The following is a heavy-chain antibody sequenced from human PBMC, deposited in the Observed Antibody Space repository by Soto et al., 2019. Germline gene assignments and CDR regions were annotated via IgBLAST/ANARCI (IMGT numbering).Heavy chain of an antibody. D-gene: IGHD1-26*01. V-gene: IGHV4-4*07. CDR3: ARGSGSYGFDI. CDR2: IYTSGRT. Sequence: QVQLQESGPGLVKPSETLSLTCTVSGGSISIYYWGWIRHPPAKGLEWIGRIYTSGRTNNNPSLQSRVTMSVDTSKKEFSLKLNSVTAADTAVYYCARGSGSYGFDIWGQGTMVTVSS. CDR1: GGSISIYY. J-gene: IGHJ3*02.